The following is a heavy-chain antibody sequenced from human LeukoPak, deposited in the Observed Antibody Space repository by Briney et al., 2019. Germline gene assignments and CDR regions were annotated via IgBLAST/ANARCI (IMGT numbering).Heavy chain of an antibody. J-gene: IGHJ2*01. Sequence: SETLSLTCAVSGGSISSSNWRSWVRQPPGKGLEWIGEIYHSGSTNYNPSLKSRVTISVDKSKNQFSLKLSSVTAADTAVYYCASGGYYYGSGSEWYFDLWGRGTLVTVSS. CDR3: ASGGYYYGSGSEWYFDL. CDR1: GGSISSSNW. CDR2: IYHSGST. D-gene: IGHD3-10*01. V-gene: IGHV4-4*02.